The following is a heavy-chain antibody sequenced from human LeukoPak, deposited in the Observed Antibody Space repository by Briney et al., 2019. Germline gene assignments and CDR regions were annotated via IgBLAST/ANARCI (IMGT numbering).Heavy chain of an antibody. J-gene: IGHJ4*02. Sequence: PSGTLSLTRAVSGGSISSGGYSWSWIRQPPGKGLEWIGYIYHSGSTYYNPSLKSRVTTSVDRSKNQFSLKLSSVTAADTAVYYCARGGYCSSTSCYRGPPDYWGQGTLVTVSS. CDR1: GGSISSGGYS. V-gene: IGHV4-30-2*01. CDR3: ARGGYCSSTSCYRGPPDY. D-gene: IGHD2-2*01. CDR2: IYHSGST.